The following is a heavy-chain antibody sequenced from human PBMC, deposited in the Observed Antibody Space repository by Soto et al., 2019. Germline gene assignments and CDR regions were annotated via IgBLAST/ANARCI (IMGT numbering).Heavy chain of an antibody. V-gene: IGHV4-39*01. CDR1: GGSISSSDYY. Sequence: SETLSLTCTVSGGSISSSDYYWGWIRQPPGKGLEWIGSFYYSGSIYYNPSLKSRVTISVDASKNQFSLKLSSVTAADTAVYYCARHRYIAAGAMSWALRTSWFDPWGQGTLVTVSS. D-gene: IGHD6-13*01. J-gene: IGHJ5*02. CDR2: FYYSGSI. CDR3: ARHRYIAAGAMSWALRTSWFDP.